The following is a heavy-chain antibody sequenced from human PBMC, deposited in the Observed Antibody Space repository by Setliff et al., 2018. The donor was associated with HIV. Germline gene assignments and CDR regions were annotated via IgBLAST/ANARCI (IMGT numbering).Heavy chain of an antibody. CDR3: ATSPAGEILGSRPFYFDY. CDR2: ISHGGAA. D-gene: IGHD3-10*01. V-gene: IGHV4-34*01. Sequence: SETLSLTCGVSGGSLGTYSWIWMRQSPGKGLEWIGDISHGGAAHYIPSLMSRVSMSLDMSRNQFSLRLRSLIVADTAVYFCATSPAGEILGSRPFYFDYWGQGTLVTVSS. CDR1: GGSLGTYS. J-gene: IGHJ4*02.